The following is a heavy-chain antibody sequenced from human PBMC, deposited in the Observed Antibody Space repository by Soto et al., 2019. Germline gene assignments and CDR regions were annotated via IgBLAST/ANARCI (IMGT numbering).Heavy chain of an antibody. CDR3: TGDLAGSGGY. V-gene: IGHV3-74*01. J-gene: IGHJ4*02. CDR2: TNRDGRTT. D-gene: IGHD3-3*02. Sequence: GGSLRLSCAASGFTFTSYWMHWVRQAPGKGLVWVSRTNRDGRTTHYAESVKGRFTISRDNAKNTLFLQMNSLRAEDTAVYFCTGDLAGSGGYWGQGTLVTVSS. CDR1: GFTFTSYW.